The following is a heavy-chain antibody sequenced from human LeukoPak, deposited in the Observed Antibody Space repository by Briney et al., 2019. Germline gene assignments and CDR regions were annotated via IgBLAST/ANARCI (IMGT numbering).Heavy chain of an antibody. CDR2: ITYDSGSK. CDR1: GFIFSRHY. CDR3: AKYCTGARCYHGLDS. Sequence: GGSVRLSCAASGFIFSRHYMHWVRQAPGKGLEWVAGITYDSGSKYYEDSVKGRFIITMDKSNNTAYLELNSLRAVDTAVYYCAKYCTGARCYHGLDSWGQGTLVTVSS. D-gene: IGHD2-8*02. J-gene: IGHJ5*01. V-gene: IGHV3-30*18.